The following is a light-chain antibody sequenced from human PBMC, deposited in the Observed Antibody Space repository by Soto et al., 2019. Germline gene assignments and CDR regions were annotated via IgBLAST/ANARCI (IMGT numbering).Light chain of an antibody. J-gene: IGKJ4*01. CDR3: QKRTKYPPVT. Sequence: EILFAQSPATLSLSLGEKATLSCRASQSVGSYLDWYQQKPGQAPRLLIYDASTRATGIPARFSGSGSGTDFTLTISSLEPEDFAVYYCQKRTKYPPVTLGGGTKVDIK. V-gene: IGKV3-11*01. CDR1: QSVGSY. CDR2: DAS.